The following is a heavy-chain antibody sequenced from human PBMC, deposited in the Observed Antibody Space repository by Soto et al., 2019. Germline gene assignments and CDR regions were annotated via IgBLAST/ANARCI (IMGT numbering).Heavy chain of an antibody. Sequence: QVQLVQSGAEVKEPGASVKVSCKASGYTFTRYFMHWVRLAPGQGLEWMGIINPSSGTAHYAQKFQGRVTMTRDTSTSTVYMEVSSLRSEDTAVYYCARTSSVYSSGCADYWGQGTLVTVSS. CDR2: INPSSGTA. V-gene: IGHV1-46*01. CDR1: GYTFTRYF. CDR3: ARTSSVYSSGCADY. D-gene: IGHD5-18*01. J-gene: IGHJ4*02.